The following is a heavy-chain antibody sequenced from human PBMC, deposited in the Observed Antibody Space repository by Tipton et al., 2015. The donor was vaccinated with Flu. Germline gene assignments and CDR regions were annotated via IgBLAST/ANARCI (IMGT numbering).Heavy chain of an antibody. D-gene: IGHD6-19*01. Sequence: SLRLPCAASGFSFSRYAMSWVRQAPGKGLEWVSSISGGGGVRYFAASVKGRFTISRDFSKNTLYLQMNSLRAEGTAVYYCAKVIPEFVAGLDSWGQGTLVTVSS. CDR1: GFSFSRYA. CDR2: ISGGGGVR. CDR3: AKVIPEFVAGLDS. J-gene: IGHJ4*02. V-gene: IGHV3-23*01.